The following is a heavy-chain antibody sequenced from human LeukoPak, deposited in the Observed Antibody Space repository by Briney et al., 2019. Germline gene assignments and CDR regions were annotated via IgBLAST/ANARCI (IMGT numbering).Heavy chain of an antibody. V-gene: IGHV5-51*01. CDR2: IYPGDSDI. J-gene: IGHJ4*02. D-gene: IGHD2-2*01. Sequence: GESLKISCKGSGYSFTNYWIAWVRQMPGKGLEWMGIIYPGDSDIRYSPPFQGQVTIPADKSISSAYLQWSSLKASDSAMYYCARHGVRDCSSITCPLFDYWGQGTLVTVSS. CDR1: GYSFTNYW. CDR3: ARHGVRDCSSITCPLFDY.